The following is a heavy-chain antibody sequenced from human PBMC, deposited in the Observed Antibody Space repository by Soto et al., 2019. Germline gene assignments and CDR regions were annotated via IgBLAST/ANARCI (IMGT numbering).Heavy chain of an antibody. J-gene: IGHJ4*02. CDR2: VSAYRGAT. Sequence: SDPLSLPGTVSGGSLPGGDYYWTCIRQPPGKGREWIAYVSAYRGATYYHASLKSGLKISFGATMNQFSLKLTAVTAVNTAVYYCARGYYGSREYSGGSPIFDYWGQGSLVTVSS. CDR1: GGSLPGGDYY. D-gene: IGHD3-22*01. V-gene: IGHV4-30-4*02. CDR3: ARGYYGSREYSGGSPIFDY.